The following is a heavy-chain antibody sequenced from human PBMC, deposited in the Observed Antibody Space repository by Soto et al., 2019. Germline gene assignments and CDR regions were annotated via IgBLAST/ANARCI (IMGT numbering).Heavy chain of an antibody. CDR2: IWYDGSNK. D-gene: IGHD3-10*01. CDR3: AREVLVRGIKYHGMDV. Sequence: QVQLVESGGGVVQPGRSLSLSCAAYGFTFSSYGIHWVRLAPGKGLEWVAVIWYDGSNKYYADSVKGRFTISRDNSKNTLYLQMNSLRAEDTAVYYCAREVLVRGIKYHGMDVWGQGTTVTVSS. CDR1: GFTFSSYG. J-gene: IGHJ6*02. V-gene: IGHV3-33*01.